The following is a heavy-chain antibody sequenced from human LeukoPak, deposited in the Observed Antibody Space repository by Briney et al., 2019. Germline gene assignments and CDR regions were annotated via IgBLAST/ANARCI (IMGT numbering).Heavy chain of an antibody. CDR2: IYYSGST. J-gene: IGHJ6*03. CDR3: ARVRDGYQGSYMDV. Sequence: SETLPLTCTVSGDSISSYYWSWIRQPPGKGLEWIGYIYYSGSTKYNPSLKSRVTISIDTSENQFSLKLTSVTAADTAVYYCARVRDGYQGSYMDVWGKGTTVTVSS. D-gene: IGHD5-24*01. CDR1: GDSISSYY. V-gene: IGHV4-59*01.